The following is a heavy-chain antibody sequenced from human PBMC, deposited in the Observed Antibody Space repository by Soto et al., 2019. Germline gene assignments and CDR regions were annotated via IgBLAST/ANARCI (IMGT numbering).Heavy chain of an antibody. J-gene: IGHJ4*02. D-gene: IGHD2-21*01. CDR3: TRGGDPYKTGH. CDR2: IHYSGST. Sequence: QWQLKESGPELVKPSETLSLTGTVLVASFKMGPSTWGWFGQPPGKGLEWIGFIHYSGSTNYNPSLKGRVTMSVDTSKNQFSLKLTSVNTADTAIYYCTRGGDPYKTGHWGQGTLVTVSS. V-gene: IGHV4-61*01. CDR1: VASFKMGPST.